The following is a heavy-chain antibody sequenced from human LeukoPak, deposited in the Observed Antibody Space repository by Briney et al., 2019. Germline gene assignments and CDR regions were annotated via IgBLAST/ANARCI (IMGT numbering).Heavy chain of an antibody. CDR1: GYTFTGYY. CDR3: ARDMKRSRARWENLGFDP. J-gene: IGHJ5*02. CDR2: INPNGADT. V-gene: IGHV1-2*02. D-gene: IGHD1-26*01. Sequence: ASVKVSCKASGYTFTGYYMHWVRQAPGQRLEWMGWINPNGADTNYAQKFQGRVTMTRDTSISTAYMELSRLRSDDTAVYYCARDMKRSRARWENLGFDPWGQGTLVTVSS.